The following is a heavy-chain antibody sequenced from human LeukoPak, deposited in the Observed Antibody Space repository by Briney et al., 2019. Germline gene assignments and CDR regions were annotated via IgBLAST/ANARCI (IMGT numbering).Heavy chain of an antibody. J-gene: IGHJ4*02. CDR2: IYYSGTT. CDR1: GGSISDSSYH. CDR3: AREVASSVHY. Sequence: SETLSPTCTVSGGSISDSSYHWGCIRQPPGKGLEWIGSIYYSGTTYYRPSLKSRVTISVDTSKNQFSLKLTSVTAADTAVYYCAREVASSVHYWGQGTLVTVSS. V-gene: IGHV4-39*01. D-gene: IGHD3-10*01.